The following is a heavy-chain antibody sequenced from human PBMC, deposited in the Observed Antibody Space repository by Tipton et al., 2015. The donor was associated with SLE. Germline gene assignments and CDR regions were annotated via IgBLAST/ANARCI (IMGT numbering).Heavy chain of an antibody. CDR3: ARGSPVWFRELYYFDY. D-gene: IGHD3-10*01. Sequence: QLVQSGPEVKKPGESLKISCKGSGYSFTSYWIGWVRQMPGKGLEWMGIIYPGDSDSRYSPSFQGQVTISADKSISTAYLQWSSLKASDTAMYYCARGSPVWFRELYYFDYWGQGTLVTVSS. CDR2: IYPGDSDS. J-gene: IGHJ4*02. CDR1: GYSFTSYW. V-gene: IGHV5-51*03.